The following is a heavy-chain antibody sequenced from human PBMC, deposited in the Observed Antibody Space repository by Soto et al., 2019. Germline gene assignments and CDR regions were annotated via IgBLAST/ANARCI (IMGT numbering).Heavy chain of an antibody. CDR1: GFPFSDAW. CDR3: TTGMGYNPGFDC. D-gene: IGHD1-1*01. J-gene: IGHJ4*02. V-gene: IGHV3-15*07. Sequence: GGSLRLSCAASGFPFSDAWINWVRQAPXKGLEWVGRIKSKTDGGTTDYAAPVKGRFTISRDDSKNTLYLQMNSLKTEDTAVYYCTTGMGYNPGFDCWGQRTLVTGSS. CDR2: IKSKTDGGTT.